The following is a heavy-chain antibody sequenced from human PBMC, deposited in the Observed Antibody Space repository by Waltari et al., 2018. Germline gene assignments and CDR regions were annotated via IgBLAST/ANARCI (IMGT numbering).Heavy chain of an antibody. Sequence: QVQLQESGPGLVKPSQTLSLTCTVSGGSISSGSYYWSWIRQPAGKGLEWIGRIYTSWSTNYNPSLKSRVTISVDTSKNQFSLKLSSVTAADTAVYYCASASRITIFGVVKDAFDIWGQRTMVTVSS. CDR2: IYTSWST. D-gene: IGHD3-3*01. CDR3: ASASRITIFGVVKDAFDI. V-gene: IGHV4-61*02. J-gene: IGHJ3*02. CDR1: GGSISSGSYY.